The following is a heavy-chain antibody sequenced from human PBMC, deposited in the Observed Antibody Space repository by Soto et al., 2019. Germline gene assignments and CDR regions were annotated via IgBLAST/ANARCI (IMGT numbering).Heavy chain of an antibody. J-gene: IGHJ4*02. CDR2: INPSGGRT. Sequence: QVQLVQSGAEVKKPGASVKVSCKASGYTFTSYYMHWVRQAPGQGLEWMGIINPSGGRTSYAQKFQGRVTMTRDTSTSTVYMERSSLRSEDTAVYYCSRDYYDSSGFCVVAYWGQGTLVTVSS. V-gene: IGHV1-46*01. D-gene: IGHD3-22*01. CDR3: SRDYYDSSGFCVVAY. CDR1: GYTFTSYY.